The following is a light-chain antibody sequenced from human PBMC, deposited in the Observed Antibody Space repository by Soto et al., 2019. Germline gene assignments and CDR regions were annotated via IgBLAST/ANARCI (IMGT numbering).Light chain of an antibody. Sequence: DIQMTQSPSTLSASVGDRVTITCRASQSISSWLAWYQQKPGKAPKLLIYKASSLESGVPSRFSGSGSGTEFTLTISSLQSEDFAVYYCQQYNKWPLITFGQGTRLEIK. J-gene: IGKJ5*01. CDR3: QQYNKWPLIT. CDR1: QSISSW. CDR2: KAS. V-gene: IGKV1-5*03.